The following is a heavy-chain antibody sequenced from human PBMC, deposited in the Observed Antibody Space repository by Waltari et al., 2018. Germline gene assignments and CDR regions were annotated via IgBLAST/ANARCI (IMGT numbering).Heavy chain of an antibody. J-gene: IGHJ4*02. CDR3: ARDAVGARYFDY. CDR1: GFTFSSSG. Sequence: QVQLVESGGGVVQPGRSLRLSCAASGFTFSSSGMPWVRQAPGKGMGWVAVIWYDGSNKCYADSVKGRFTISRDNSKNTLYLQMNSLRAEDTAVYYCARDAVGARYFDYWGQGTLVTVSS. D-gene: IGHD1-26*01. CDR2: IWYDGSNK. V-gene: IGHV3-33*01.